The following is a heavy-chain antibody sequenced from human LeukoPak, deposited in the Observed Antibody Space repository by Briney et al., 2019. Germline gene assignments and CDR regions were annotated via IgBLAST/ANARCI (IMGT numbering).Heavy chain of an antibody. V-gene: IGHV1-8*01. CDR3: ASDWTYFYSYFMDL. CDR1: VDTFTTYE. Sequence: GASVCVSCMASVDTFTTYEVNYVRHAPEEGREWRGRINTILCNTESQQKFQGRVAITRNTSIRIASMELSRLRSEDTAVYYCASDWTYFYSYFMDLWGQGTTVIVSS. CDR2: INTILCNT. D-gene: IGHD3/OR15-3a*01. J-gene: IGHJ6*03.